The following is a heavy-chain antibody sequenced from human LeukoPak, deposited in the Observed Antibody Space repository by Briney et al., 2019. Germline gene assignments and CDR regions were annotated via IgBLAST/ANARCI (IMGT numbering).Heavy chain of an antibody. CDR2: IYYSGST. D-gene: IGHD2-2*01. CDR1: GAPFTSSDYY. V-gene: IGHV4-39*07. J-gene: IGHJ5*02. CDR3: AREEEDIVVVPAAIGWFDP. Sequence: SETLSLTCTVSGAPFTSSDYYWGWIRQPPGKGLEWIGSIYYSGSTYYNPSLKSRVTISADTSRNQFSLKLTSVTAADTAVYYCAREEEDIVVVPAAIGWFDPWGQGTLVTVSS.